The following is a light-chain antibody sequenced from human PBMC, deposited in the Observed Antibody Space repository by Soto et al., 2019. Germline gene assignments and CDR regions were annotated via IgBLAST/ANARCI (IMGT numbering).Light chain of an antibody. CDR3: QQYNNWPPTWT. Sequence: EIVMTQSPATLSVSPGERATLSCRASQSVSSNLAWYQQKPGQAPRLLIYGASTRATGIPARFSGSGSGTTFTLTLSSLQSEDFAVYYCQQYNNWPPTWTFGQGTKVDIK. J-gene: IGKJ1*01. V-gene: IGKV3-15*01. CDR1: QSVSSN. CDR2: GAS.